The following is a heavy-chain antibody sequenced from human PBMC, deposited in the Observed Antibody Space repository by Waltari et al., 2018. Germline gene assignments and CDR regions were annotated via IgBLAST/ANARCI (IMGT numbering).Heavy chain of an antibody. V-gene: IGHV3-21*02. CDR2: ISSSYI. CDR1: GFTFSSYS. Sequence: EVQLVESGGGLVKPGGSLRLSCAASGFTFSSYSMNWVRQAPGKGLEWVSSISSSYIYYADSVKGRFTISRDNAKNLLFLQMNSLRAEDTAVYYCANVDITMDEGAFDIWGQGTMVTVSS. J-gene: IGHJ3*02. CDR3: ANVDITMDEGAFDI. D-gene: IGHD5-18*01.